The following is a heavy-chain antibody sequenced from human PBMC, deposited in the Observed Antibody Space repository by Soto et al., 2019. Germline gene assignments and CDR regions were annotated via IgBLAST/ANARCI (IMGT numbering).Heavy chain of an antibody. CDR1: GYTFSSYS. CDR2: ISAFNGNT. CDR3: ARDGGTGGYRAAFDI. D-gene: IGHD3-16*02. J-gene: IGHJ3*02. Sequence: ASVKVSCKTSGYTFSSYSINWVRQAPGQGLEWLGWISAFNGNTNYAQKVQGRVTMTTDTSTNTAYMELRSLTSDDTAVYYCARDGGTGGYRAAFDIWGQGTMVTVSS. V-gene: IGHV1-18*04.